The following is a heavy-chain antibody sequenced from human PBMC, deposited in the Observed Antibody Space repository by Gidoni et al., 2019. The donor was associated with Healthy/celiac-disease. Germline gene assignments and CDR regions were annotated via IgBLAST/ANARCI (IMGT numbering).Heavy chain of an antibody. D-gene: IGHD3-10*01. CDR1: GGSFSGYS. CDR3: ARVGRGI. V-gene: IGHV4-34*01. J-gene: IGHJ3*02. Sequence: QVQLQQWGAGLLKPSEPLSLSCAVYGGSFSGYSWSWIRQPPGKGLEWIGEINHSGSTNYNPSLKSRVTRSVDTSKNQFSLKLSSVTAADTAVYYCARVGRGIWGQGTMVTVSS. CDR2: INHSGST.